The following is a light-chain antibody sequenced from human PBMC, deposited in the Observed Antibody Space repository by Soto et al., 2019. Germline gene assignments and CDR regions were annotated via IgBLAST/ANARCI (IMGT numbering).Light chain of an antibody. CDR3: MQALQTPT. CDR2: LGS. CDR1: QSLLQSNGYNY. J-gene: IGKJ4*01. V-gene: IGKV2-28*01. Sequence: EIVVTQSPLSLPVTPGEPASISCRSSQSLLQSNGYNYLDWYLQKPGQSPQLLIYLGSNRASGVPDRFSGSGSGTDFTLKISRVEAEDVGVYYCMQALQTPTFGGGTKVDIK.